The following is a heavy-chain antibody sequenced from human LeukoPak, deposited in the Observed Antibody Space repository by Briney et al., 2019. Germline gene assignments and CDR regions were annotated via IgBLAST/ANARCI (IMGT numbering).Heavy chain of an antibody. CDR3: ASGYYYGSGSYYMDHWFDP. D-gene: IGHD3-10*01. CDR2: IYYSGST. J-gene: IGHJ5*02. CDR1: GGSFSGYY. Sequence: SETLSLTCAVYGGSFSGYYWGWIRQPPGKGLEWIGSIYYSGSTYYNPSLKSRVTISVDTSKNQFSLKLSSVTAADTAEYYCASGYYYGSGSYYMDHWFDPWGQGTLVTVSS. V-gene: IGHV4-34*01.